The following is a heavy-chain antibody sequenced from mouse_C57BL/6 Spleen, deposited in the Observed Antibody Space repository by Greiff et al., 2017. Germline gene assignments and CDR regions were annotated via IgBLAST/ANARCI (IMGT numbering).Heavy chain of an antibody. J-gene: IGHJ2*01. D-gene: IGHD1-1*01. Sequence: VQLQQSGPELVKPGASVKISCKASGYTFTDYYMNWVKQSHGKSLEWIGDINPNNGGTSYNQKFKGKATLTVDKSSSTAYMELRSLTSEDSAVYYCAIYGSSLYYFDYWGKGTTLTVSS. CDR2: INPNNGGT. V-gene: IGHV1-26*01. CDR3: AIYGSSLYYFDY. CDR1: GYTFTDYY.